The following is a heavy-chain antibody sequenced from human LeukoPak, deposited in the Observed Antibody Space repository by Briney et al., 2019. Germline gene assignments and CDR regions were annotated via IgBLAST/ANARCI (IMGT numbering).Heavy chain of an antibody. CDR2: IYYSGST. V-gene: IGHV4-31*03. CDR3: AREIVVVGMDV. D-gene: IGHD2-15*01. Sequence: NASETLSLTCTVSGGSISSGGYYWSWIRQHPGKGLEWIGYIYYSGSTYYNPSLKSRVTISVDTSKNQFSLKLSSVTAADTAVYYCAREIVVVGMDVWGQGTTVTVSS. CDR1: GGSISSGGYY. J-gene: IGHJ6*02.